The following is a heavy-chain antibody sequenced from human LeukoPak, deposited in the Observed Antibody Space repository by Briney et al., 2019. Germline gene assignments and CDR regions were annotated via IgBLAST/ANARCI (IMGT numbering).Heavy chain of an antibody. CDR2: INPSDDST. V-gene: IGHV1-46*01. CDR1: GYTFTSYF. J-gene: IGHJ4*02. D-gene: IGHD2-15*01. CDR3: ARVYCSRGNCYSPGDY. Sequence: ASVKVSCKASGYTFTSYFILWVRRAPGQGLEWMGIINPSDDSTSYARRIQGRATMTRDTSTSTVYMELSSLRSEDTAVYYCARVYCSRGNCYSPGDYWGQGTLVTVSS.